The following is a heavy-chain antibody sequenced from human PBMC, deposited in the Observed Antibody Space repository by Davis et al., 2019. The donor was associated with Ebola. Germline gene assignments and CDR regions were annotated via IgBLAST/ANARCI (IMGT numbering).Heavy chain of an antibody. CDR2: INHSGST. Sequence: PGGSLRLSCAASGFTFSSYWMSWIRQPPGKGLEWIGEINHSGSTNYNPSLKSRVTISVDTSKNQFSLKLSSVTAADTAVYYCARGLGKDWGQGTLVTVSS. CDR1: GFTFSSYW. CDR3: ARGLGKD. J-gene: IGHJ4*02. D-gene: IGHD3-10*01. V-gene: IGHV4-34*01.